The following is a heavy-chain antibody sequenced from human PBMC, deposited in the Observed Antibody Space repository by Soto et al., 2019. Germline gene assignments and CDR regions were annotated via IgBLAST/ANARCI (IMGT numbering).Heavy chain of an antibody. CDR3: ATIRVRGGPLRFED. Sequence: QVQLVQSGAEVNKPGSSVKFSCKTSGGLFSVFSVNWVRQAPGQGLEWMGGVLPITGSTDYAQKFQGRLTITADRSTSTIYMELSRLTSDDTANYYCATIRVRGGPLRFEDGGQGTLISVSS. CDR2: VLPITGST. CDR1: GGLFSVFS. V-gene: IGHV1-69*06. D-gene: IGHD5-12*01. J-gene: IGHJ4*01.